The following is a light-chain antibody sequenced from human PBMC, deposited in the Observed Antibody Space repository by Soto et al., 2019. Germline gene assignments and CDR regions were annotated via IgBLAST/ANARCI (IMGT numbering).Light chain of an antibody. Sequence: QSALTQPPSASGSPGQSVTISCTGTSSDVGGYDYVSWYQQRPGKAPKLLIHEATKRPSGVPDRFSGSKSGNTASLTVSGLQAEDEADYYCSSYAGRTLYVFGTGTKLTVL. CDR3: SSYAGRTLYV. J-gene: IGLJ1*01. CDR2: EAT. CDR1: SSDVGGYDY. V-gene: IGLV2-8*01.